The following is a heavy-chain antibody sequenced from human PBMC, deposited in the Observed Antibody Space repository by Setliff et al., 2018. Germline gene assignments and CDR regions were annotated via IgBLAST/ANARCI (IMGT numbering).Heavy chain of an antibody. CDR1: DYILTSYG. V-gene: IGHV1-18*01. CDR3: ARINFYVSSGYYYAPDY. J-gene: IGHJ4*02. Sequence: ASVKVSCKASDYILTSYGLSWVRQAPGQGLEWMGWISTYNGHTNYAQRFQGRVTMTIDTSTDTVYMELRSLKSDDTALYYCARINFYVSSGYYYAPDYWGQGTLVTVSS. D-gene: IGHD3-22*01. CDR2: ISTYNGHT.